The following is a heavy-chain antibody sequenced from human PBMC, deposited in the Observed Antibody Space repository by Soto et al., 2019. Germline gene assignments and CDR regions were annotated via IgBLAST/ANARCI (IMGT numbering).Heavy chain of an antibody. D-gene: IGHD1-26*01. V-gene: IGHV4-31*03. CDR3: AREVISPATSDAFDI. CDR1: GGSLSSDNFF. J-gene: IGHJ3*02. Sequence: QVQLQESGPGLVKPSQTLSVTCTVSGGSLSSDNFFWSWVRQHPETGLEWVGYIYHTGDAYYNPSLKSRLTISLDTSKNRFSLSLISVTAADTAVYYCAREVISPATSDAFDIWGQGTMDTVSS. CDR2: IYHTGDA.